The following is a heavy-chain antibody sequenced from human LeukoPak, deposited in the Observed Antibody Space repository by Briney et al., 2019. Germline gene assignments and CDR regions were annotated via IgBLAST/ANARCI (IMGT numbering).Heavy chain of an antibody. D-gene: IGHD3-22*01. V-gene: IGHV4-30-4*01. Sequence: SETLSLTCTVSGGSIGSGDYYWTWIRQPPGKGLEWIGFINDSGNVYYNPSLKSRVTISVDTSKNQFSLQLSSVTAADTAVYYCARAEDYYDSSGYYRPFDYWGQGTLVTVSS. CDR2: INDSGNV. J-gene: IGHJ4*02. CDR1: GGSIGSGDYY. CDR3: ARAEDYYDSSGYYRPFDY.